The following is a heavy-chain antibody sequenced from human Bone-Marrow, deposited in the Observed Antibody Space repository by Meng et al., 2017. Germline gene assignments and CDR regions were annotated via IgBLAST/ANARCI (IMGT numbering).Heavy chain of an antibody. Sequence: GESLKISCAASRFTFSTYAMSWVRQAPGKGLEWVSGISGGGGRTDYADSVKGRFTISRDNSKNTLYLQMNSLRAEDTAVYYCAREPAAAGVDYWGQGTLVTVSS. V-gene: IGHV3-23*01. CDR2: ISGGGGRT. D-gene: IGHD6-13*01. CDR3: AREPAAAGVDY. CDR1: RFTFSTYA. J-gene: IGHJ4*02.